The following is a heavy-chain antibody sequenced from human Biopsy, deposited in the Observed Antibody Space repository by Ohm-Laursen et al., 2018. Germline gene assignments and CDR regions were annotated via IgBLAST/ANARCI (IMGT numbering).Heavy chain of an antibody. V-gene: IGHV4-31*02. CDR3: ARVEGEQLINSGMDV. J-gene: IGHJ6*02. D-gene: IGHD1-1*01. CDR1: GRALSPDGYY. Sequence: TLSLLWTVSGRALSPDGYYWSWIRQHPGKGLEWIAYIYHSGITFSNPSLGSRITISVNTSANRFSLGLTSVTAADTAVYYCARVEGEQLINSGMDVWGQGTTVTVSS. CDR2: IYHSGIT.